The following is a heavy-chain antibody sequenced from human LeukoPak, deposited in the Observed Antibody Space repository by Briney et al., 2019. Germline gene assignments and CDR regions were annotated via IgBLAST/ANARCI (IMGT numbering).Heavy chain of an antibody. J-gene: IGHJ6*02. Sequence: PGGSLRLSCAASGFTFSSYAMHWVRQAPGKGLEWVAVISYDGSNKYYADSVKGRFTISRDNSKNTLYLQMNSPRAEDTAVYYCARAGNYDFWSGYYYGMDVWGQGTTVTVSS. CDR3: ARAGNYDFWSGYYYGMDV. D-gene: IGHD3-3*01. V-gene: IGHV3-30-3*01. CDR1: GFTFSSYA. CDR2: ISYDGSNK.